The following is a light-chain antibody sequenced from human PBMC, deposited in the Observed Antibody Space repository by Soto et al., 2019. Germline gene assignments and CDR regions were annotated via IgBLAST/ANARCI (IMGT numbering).Light chain of an antibody. CDR3: NSYAGSNNWV. V-gene: IGLV2-8*01. CDR1: SSDVGGYNY. CDR2: EVS. J-gene: IGLJ3*02. Sequence: QSALTQPASVSGSPGQSITISCTGTSSDVGGYNYVSWYQQHPGKAPKLMIYEVSKRPSGVPDRFSGSKSGNTASLTVSGLQAEDEADYYCNSYAGSNNWVFGGWTKLSVL.